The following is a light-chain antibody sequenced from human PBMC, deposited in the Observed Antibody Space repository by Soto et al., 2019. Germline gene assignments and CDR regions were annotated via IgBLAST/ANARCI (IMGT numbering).Light chain of an antibody. Sequence: QSVLTQPPSVSGAPGQRVTISCTGSSSNIGASCDVHWYQQLPGTAPKLLIYSDNNRPSGVPDRFSGSKSGTSASLAITGLQAEDEADYYCQSYDRSLSHSVFGGGTKVTVL. CDR2: SDN. CDR3: QSYDRSLSHSV. CDR1: SSNIGASCD. J-gene: IGLJ2*01. V-gene: IGLV1-40*01.